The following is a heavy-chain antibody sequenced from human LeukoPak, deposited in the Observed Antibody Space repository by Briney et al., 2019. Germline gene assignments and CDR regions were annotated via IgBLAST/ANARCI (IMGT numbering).Heavy chain of an antibody. J-gene: IGHJ5*02. CDR2: ISGSSVYT. CDR1: GFTFSNYA. Sequence: GVSLRLSCAASGFTFSNYAMSWVRQAPGKGLQWVSGISGSSVYTYYADSVKARFIISRDNSRNTLYLQLNSLRAEDTAVYYCAKASRYYGSSFDPWGQGTLVTVSS. D-gene: IGHD3-10*01. V-gene: IGHV3-23*01. CDR3: AKASRYYGSSFDP.